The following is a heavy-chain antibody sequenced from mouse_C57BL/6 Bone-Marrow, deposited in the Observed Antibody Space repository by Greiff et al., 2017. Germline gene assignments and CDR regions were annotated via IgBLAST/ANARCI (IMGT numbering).Heavy chain of an antibody. J-gene: IGHJ1*03. CDR2: ISYSGST. V-gene: IGHV3-8*01. CDR1: GYSITSDY. D-gene: IGHD1-1*01. Sequence: EVQGVESGPGLAKPSQTLSLTCSVTGYSITSDYWNWIRKFPGNKLEYMGYISYSGSTYYNPSLKSGISITRDTSKNQYYLQLNSVTTEDTATNYCARYDYYGSSWGFDVWGTGTTVTVSS. CDR3: ARYDYYGSSWGFDV.